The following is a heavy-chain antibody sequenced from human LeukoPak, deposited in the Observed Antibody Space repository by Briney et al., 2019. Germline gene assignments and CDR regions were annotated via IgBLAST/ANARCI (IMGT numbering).Heavy chain of an antibody. D-gene: IGHD5-12*01. J-gene: IGHJ4*02. CDR2: IYYSGST. V-gene: IGHV4-39*01. Sequence: SETLSLTCAVSGGSISSTTSYWGWIRQPPGKGLEWLGRIYYSGSTFYNPSLKSRVTISVDTSNNQFSLRLSSVTAADTAVYYCARRGSTDYFDYWGQGTLVTVSS. CDR1: GGSISSTTSY. CDR3: ARRGSTDYFDY.